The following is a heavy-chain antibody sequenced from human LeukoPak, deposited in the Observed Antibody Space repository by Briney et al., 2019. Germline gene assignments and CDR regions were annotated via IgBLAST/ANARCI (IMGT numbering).Heavy chain of an antibody. J-gene: IGHJ3*02. Sequence: PSETLSLTCTVSGGSISSHYWSWVRQPPGRGLEWIGYIYYNGRTDYNPSLKSRVTISIDTSNNQFSLKLNSVTAADTAVYYCARDGLYCSSTSCSDAFDIWGQGTMVTVSS. CDR2: IYYNGRT. V-gene: IGHV4-59*11. CDR3: ARDGLYCSSTSCSDAFDI. D-gene: IGHD2-2*01. CDR1: GGSISSHY.